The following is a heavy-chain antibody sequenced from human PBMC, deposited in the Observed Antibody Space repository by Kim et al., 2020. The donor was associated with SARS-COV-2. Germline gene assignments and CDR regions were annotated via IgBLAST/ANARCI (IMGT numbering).Heavy chain of an antibody. Sequence: ASVKVSCKASGYTFSRYGVSWVRQAPGQGLEWMGWISSYNGNKYYTEKFQGRVTMTTDISTSTAYMELRSLRSDDTAVYFCARDGAITGSNSDYWGQGTLVAVSS. J-gene: IGHJ4*02. V-gene: IGHV1-18*04. CDR1: GYTFSRYG. D-gene: IGHD6-13*01. CDR2: ISSYNGNK. CDR3: ARDGAITGSNSDY.